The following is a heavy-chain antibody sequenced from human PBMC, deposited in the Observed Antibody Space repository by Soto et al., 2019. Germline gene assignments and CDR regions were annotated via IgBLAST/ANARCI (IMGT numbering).Heavy chain of an antibody. CDR1: GGSISSYY. J-gene: IGHJ5*02. CDR2: IYYSGST. V-gene: IGHV4-59*01. D-gene: IGHD6-13*01. CDR3: AREDTYSRGGFDP. Sequence: SETLSLTCTVSGGSISSYYLSWIRQPPGKGLEWIVYIYYSGSTNYNPSLKSRVTISVDTSKNQFSLKLSSVTAADTAVYYCAREDTYSRGGFDPWGQGTLVTVSS.